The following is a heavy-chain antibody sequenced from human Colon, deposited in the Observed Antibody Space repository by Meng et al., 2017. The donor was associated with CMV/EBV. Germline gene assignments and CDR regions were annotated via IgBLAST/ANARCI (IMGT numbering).Heavy chain of an antibody. V-gene: IGHV7-4-1*02. CDR3: ARVMYYDILTGPSFDY. CDR2: INTNTGNP. D-gene: IGHD3-9*01. Sequence: GYTFTSYAMTWVRKAPGQGLEWMGWINTNTGNPTYAQGFTGHFVFSLDTSVSTAYLQISSLKAEDTAVYYCARVMYYDILTGPSFDYWGQGTLVTVSS. CDR1: GYTFTSYA. J-gene: IGHJ4*02.